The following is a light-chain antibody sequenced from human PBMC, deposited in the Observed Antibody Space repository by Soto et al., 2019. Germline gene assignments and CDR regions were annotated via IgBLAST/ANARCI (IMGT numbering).Light chain of an antibody. Sequence: QSALTQPPSASGSPGQSVTISCTGTSSDVGGYNYVSWYQQHPGKAPKLMIYEVNKRPSGVPDRFSDSKSGNTASLTVSGLQAEDEGDYYCSSHAGSKRVFGTGTKLTVL. V-gene: IGLV2-8*01. J-gene: IGLJ1*01. CDR3: SSHAGSKRV. CDR1: SSDVGGYNY. CDR2: EVN.